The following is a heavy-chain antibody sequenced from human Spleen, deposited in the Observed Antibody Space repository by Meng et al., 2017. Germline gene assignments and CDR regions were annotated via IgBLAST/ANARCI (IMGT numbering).Heavy chain of an antibody. CDR3: ARGIYDSSGYYYVGGYYFDY. V-gene: IGHV1-2*06. CDR2: INPNSGGT. CDR1: GYTFTGYY. D-gene: IGHD3-22*01. Sequence: ASVKVSCKASGYTFTGYYMHWVRQAPGQGLEWMGRINPNSGGTNYAQKFQGRVTMSRDTSISTAYMDLSRLRSDDTAVYYCARGIYDSSGYYYVGGYYFDYWGQGTLVTVSS. J-gene: IGHJ4*02.